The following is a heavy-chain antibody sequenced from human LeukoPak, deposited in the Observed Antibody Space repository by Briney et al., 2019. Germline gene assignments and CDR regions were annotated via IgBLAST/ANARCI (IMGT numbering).Heavy chain of an antibody. Sequence: SETLSLTCTVSGGSISSGDYYWSWIRQPPGKGLEWIGYIYYSGSTYYNPSLKSRVTISVDTSKNQFSLKLSSVTAADTAVYYCARATIAAAEPFDYWGQGTLVTVSS. J-gene: IGHJ4*02. D-gene: IGHD6-13*01. CDR1: GGSISSGDYY. CDR3: ARATIAAAEPFDY. CDR2: IYYSGST. V-gene: IGHV4-30-4*08.